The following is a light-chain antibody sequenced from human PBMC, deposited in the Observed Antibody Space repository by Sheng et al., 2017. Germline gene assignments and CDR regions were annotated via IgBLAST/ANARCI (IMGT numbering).Light chain of an antibody. Sequence: DIQMTQSPSTLSASVGDRVSVTCRASQSAGTWLAWYQQKPGKAPKVLIYQASNLQSGVPSRFSRQWXWDRIHLTISSLQPDDFATYYCQQYKSYPLTFGGGTKVEIK. J-gene: IGKJ4*01. CDR3: QQYKSYPLT. V-gene: IGKV1-5*03. CDR1: QSAGTW. CDR2: QAS.